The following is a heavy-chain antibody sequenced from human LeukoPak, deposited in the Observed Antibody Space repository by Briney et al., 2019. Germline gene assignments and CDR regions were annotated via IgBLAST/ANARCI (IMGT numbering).Heavy chain of an antibody. CDR2: INHSGST. Sequence: SETLSLTCAVYGGSFSGYYWSWIRQPPGKGLEWIGEINHSGSTNYNPSLKSRVTISVDTSKNQFSLKLSSVTAADTAVYYCARESLGYCSSTSCSYFDYWAQGTLVTVSS. CDR1: GGSFSGYY. CDR3: ARESLGYCSSTSCSYFDY. J-gene: IGHJ4*02. D-gene: IGHD2-2*01. V-gene: IGHV4-34*01.